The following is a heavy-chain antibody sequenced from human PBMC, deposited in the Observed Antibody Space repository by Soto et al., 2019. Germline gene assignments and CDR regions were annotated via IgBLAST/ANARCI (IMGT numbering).Heavy chain of an antibody. J-gene: IGHJ3*02. Sequence: QVQLQESGPGLVKPSQTLSLTCTVSGASLSSDAYYWSWIRQHPVKGLEWIGYIYYSGATYYNPSLESRVTISLDTPKNHFSLRLSSVSAAYTAVYYCARGGRRGDVFDIWGQGTMVTVSS. V-gene: IGHV4-31*03. CDR3: ARGGRRGDVFDI. D-gene: IGHD1-1*01. CDR2: IYYSGAT. CDR1: GASLSSDAYY.